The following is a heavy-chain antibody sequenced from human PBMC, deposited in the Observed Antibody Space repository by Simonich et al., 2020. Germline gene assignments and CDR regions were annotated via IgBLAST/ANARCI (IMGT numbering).Heavy chain of an antibody. Sequence: GAEVKKPGASVKVSCKASGYTFTGYYMHWMRQATGQGLEWMGRINPNSGGTNYAQKFQGRVTMTRDTSISTAYMELSRRRSDDTAVYYCARVPGIYYYYGMDVWGQGTTVTVSS. D-gene: IGHD3-10*01. CDR3: ARVPGIYYYYGMDV. CDR1: GYTFTGYY. V-gene: IGHV1-2*06. J-gene: IGHJ6*02. CDR2: INPNSGGT.